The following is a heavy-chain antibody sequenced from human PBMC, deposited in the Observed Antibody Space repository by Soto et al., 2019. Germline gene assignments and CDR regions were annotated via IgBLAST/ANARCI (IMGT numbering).Heavy chain of an antibody. D-gene: IGHD1-26*01. CDR1: GFTFTSSA. CDR3: AADSLFSGRFAADS. J-gene: IGHJ3*02. Sequence: SVQLSCKASGFTFTSSAVQWVRQARGQRLEWIGWIVVGSGNTNYAQKFQERVTITRDMSTSTAYMELSSLRSDDTAVYYCAADSLFSGRFAADSWGQGQMVTVPS. CDR2: IVVGSGNT. V-gene: IGHV1-58*01.